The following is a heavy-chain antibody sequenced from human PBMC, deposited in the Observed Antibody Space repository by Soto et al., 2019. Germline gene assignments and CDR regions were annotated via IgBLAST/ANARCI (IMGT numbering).Heavy chain of an antibody. V-gene: IGHV6-1*01. CDR2: TYYRSKWYY. D-gene: IGHD1-26*01. J-gene: IGHJ4*01. CDR1: GDSVSSNSAG. Sequence: LSLTCAITGDSVSSNSAGWSWVRQSPSRGLEWLGRTYYRSKWYYEYAVSVRGRLTINPDTSKNQYSLQLNSVTPEDTAVYFCARGEQYSGRIFDYWGQGTLVTVSS. CDR3: ARGEQYSGRIFDY.